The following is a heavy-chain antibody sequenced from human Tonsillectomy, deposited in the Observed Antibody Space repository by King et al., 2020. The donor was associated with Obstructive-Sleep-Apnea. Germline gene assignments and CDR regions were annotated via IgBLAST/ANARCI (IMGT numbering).Heavy chain of an antibody. CDR2: IYYSGST. J-gene: IGHJ4*02. CDR3: AGERYCSSTSCYVDY. Sequence: QLQESGPGLVKPSETLSLTCTVSGGSISSSSYYWGWIRQPPGKGLEWIGSIYYSGSTYYNPSLKSRVTISVDTSKNQFSLKLSSLTAADTAVYYCAGERYCSSTSCYVDYWGQGTLVTVSS. D-gene: IGHD2-2*01. V-gene: IGHV4-39*07. CDR1: GGSISSSSYY.